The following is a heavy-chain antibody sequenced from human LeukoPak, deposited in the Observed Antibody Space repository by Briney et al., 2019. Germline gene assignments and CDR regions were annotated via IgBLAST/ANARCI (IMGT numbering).Heavy chain of an antibody. CDR3: AEPGITMIRGV. Sequence: PGGSLRLSCAASGFTFSSYEMNWVRQAPGKGLEWVSYISSSGSTIYYADSVKGRFTISRDNDKNSLYLQIDSLRADATAVYYSAEPGITMIRGVWGKGTTVTISS. CDR2: ISSSGSTI. D-gene: IGHD3-10*01. V-gene: IGHV3-48*03. J-gene: IGHJ6*04. CDR1: GFTFSSYE.